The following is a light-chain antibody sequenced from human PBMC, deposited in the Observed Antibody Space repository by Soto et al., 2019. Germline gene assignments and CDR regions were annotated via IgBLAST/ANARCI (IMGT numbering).Light chain of an antibody. CDR1: QSISRT. CDR2: DAS. V-gene: IGKV3D-15*01. Sequence: DRVLTQSPDPRSVSPGERATLSCRASQSISRTLAWYQQKSGQPPRLLIYDASTRATGFPARFSGSGSGTEFTLTISSLQAEDFAVYYCQQYNNWPLTFGGGTTVEIK. J-gene: IGKJ4*01. CDR3: QQYNNWPLT.